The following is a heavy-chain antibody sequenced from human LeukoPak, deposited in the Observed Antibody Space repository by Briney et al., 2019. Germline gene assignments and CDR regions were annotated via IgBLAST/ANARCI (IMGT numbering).Heavy chain of an antibody. CDR1: GFTFSSYG. CDR3: AKPHYDFWSGYYPY. Sequence: GGSLRLSCAASGFTFSSYGMHWVRQAPGKGLEWVAIMWNEGSDKYYADSVKGRFTISRDNSKNTVYLQMNSLRAEDTAVYYCAKPHYDFWSGYYPYWGQGTLVTVSS. J-gene: IGHJ4*02. CDR2: MWNEGSDK. D-gene: IGHD3-3*01. V-gene: IGHV3-33*06.